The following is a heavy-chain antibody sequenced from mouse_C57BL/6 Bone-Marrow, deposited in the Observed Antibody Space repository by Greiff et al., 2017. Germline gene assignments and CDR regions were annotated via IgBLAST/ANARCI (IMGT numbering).Heavy chain of an antibody. CDR2: INPNNGGT. V-gene: IGHV1-26*01. CDR1: GYTFTDYY. D-gene: IGHD1-1*01. CDR3: ARDDYGSSWYFDY. J-gene: IGHJ2*01. Sequence: VQLQQSGPELVKPGASVKISCKASGYTFTDYYMNWVKQSHGKSLEWIGDINPNNGGTSYNPKLKGKATLTVDKSSSTAYMELRSLTSEDSAVYYCARDDYGSSWYFDYWGQGTILTVSS.